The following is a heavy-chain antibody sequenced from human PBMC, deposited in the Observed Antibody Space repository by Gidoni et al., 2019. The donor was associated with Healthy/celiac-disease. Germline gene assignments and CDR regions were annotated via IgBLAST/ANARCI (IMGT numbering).Heavy chain of an antibody. CDR1: GYTFTSYG. CDR2: ISAYNGNT. V-gene: IGHV1-18*04. CDR3: AIYSSSPG. D-gene: IGHD6-6*01. Sequence: QVQLVQSRPQVKKPAASVMVSCQASGYTFTSYGISWVRQAPGQGLEWMGWISAYNGNTNYAQKLQGRVTMTTDTSTSTAYMELRSLRSDDTAVYYGAIYSSSPGWGQGTLVTVSS. J-gene: IGHJ4*02.